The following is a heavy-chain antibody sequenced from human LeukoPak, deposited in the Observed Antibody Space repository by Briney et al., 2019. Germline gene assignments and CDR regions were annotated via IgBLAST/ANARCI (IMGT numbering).Heavy chain of an antibody. CDR1: GFTFSKFA. Sequence: PGGSLRLSCAASGFTFSKFALSWVRQAPGKGLEWVSTINDRGTGTYYADSVKGRITISRDNSKNTLSLQMNSLRAEDTAVYYCAKGLKTTVGPYMGYHYYMDVWGKGTTVTVSS. J-gene: IGHJ6*03. V-gene: IGHV3-23*01. D-gene: IGHD1-1*01. CDR2: INDRGTGT. CDR3: AKGLKTTVGPYMGYHYYMDV.